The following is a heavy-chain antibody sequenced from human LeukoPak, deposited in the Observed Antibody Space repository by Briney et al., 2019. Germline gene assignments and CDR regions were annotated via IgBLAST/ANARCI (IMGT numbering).Heavy chain of an antibody. CDR3: ARAFPYFDY. CDR2: ISSSSTTI. J-gene: IGHJ4*02. CDR1: GFTFSDHH. Sequence: GGSLRLSCAASGFTFSDHHMDWVRQAPGKGLEWVSYISSSSTTIYYADSVKGRFTISRDNAKNSLYLQMNSLRDEDTAVYYCARAFPYFDYWGQGTLVTVSS. V-gene: IGHV3-48*02.